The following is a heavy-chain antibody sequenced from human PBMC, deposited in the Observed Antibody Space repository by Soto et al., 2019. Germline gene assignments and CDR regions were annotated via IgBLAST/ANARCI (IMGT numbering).Heavy chain of an antibody. CDR3: EKEATKDCDSRYHH. Sequence: GGSLRLSCAASGFPFSTFAMHWVRQAPGKGLEWVAVISYDGGNKYYADSVKGRFTISRENSKNTLYLQMNSLRGEDTAVYYCEKEATKDCDSRYHHWGQGTLVTVSS. V-gene: IGHV3-30-3*01. CDR2: ISYDGGNK. D-gene: IGHD2-21*01. J-gene: IGHJ5*02. CDR1: GFPFSTFA.